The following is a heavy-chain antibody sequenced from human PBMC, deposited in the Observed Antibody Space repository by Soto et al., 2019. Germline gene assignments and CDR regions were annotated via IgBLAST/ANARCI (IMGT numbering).Heavy chain of an antibody. Sequence: SETLSLTCTVSADSISSGDYFWSWIRQPPGNGLEWIGYIYRGGSTYNNSSLRRRVTISADTSRSQFSLKLTSATAAHTTIYYYASGAVVPRPKPIRGCFDHWGPGSLVTVFS. V-gene: IGHV4-30-4*01. CDR2: IYRGGST. CDR1: ADSISSGDYF. D-gene: IGHD2-2*01. CDR3: ASGAVVPRPKPIRGCFDH. J-gene: IGHJ5*02.